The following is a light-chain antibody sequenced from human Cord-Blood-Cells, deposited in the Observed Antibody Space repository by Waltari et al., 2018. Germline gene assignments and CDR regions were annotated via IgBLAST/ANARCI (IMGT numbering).Light chain of an antibody. CDR2: AAS. V-gene: IGKV1-39*01. CDR3: QQSYSTPPKLT. J-gene: IGKJ4*01. CDR1: QSISSY. Sequence: DIQMTQSPSSLSASVGDRVTITCRASQSISSYLNWYQQKPGKAPKLLIYAASSLQSGVPSRFSGSGSGIDFTLTISSLQPEDFATYYCQQSYSTPPKLTFGGGTKVEIK.